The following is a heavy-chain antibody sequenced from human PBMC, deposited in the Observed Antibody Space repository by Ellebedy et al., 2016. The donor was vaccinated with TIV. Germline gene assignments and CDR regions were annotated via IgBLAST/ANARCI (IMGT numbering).Heavy chain of an antibody. Sequence: ASVKVSXXASGYTFTSYGISWVRQAPGQGLEWMGWISAYNDNTNYAQKLQGGVTMTTDTSTSTAYMELRSLRSDDTAVYYCARTYGSGNYYPTDYWGQGTLVTVSS. D-gene: IGHD3-10*01. J-gene: IGHJ4*02. CDR3: ARTYGSGNYYPTDY. CDR2: ISAYNDNT. CDR1: GYTFTSYG. V-gene: IGHV1-18*01.